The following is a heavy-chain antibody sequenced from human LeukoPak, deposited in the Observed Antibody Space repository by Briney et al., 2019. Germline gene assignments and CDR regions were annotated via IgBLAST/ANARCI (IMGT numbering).Heavy chain of an antibody. CDR3: ARGGSRVAVAGNFDY. V-gene: IGHV3-21*01. J-gene: IGHJ4*02. CDR2: ISSSSSYI. CDR1: GFTFSSYS. D-gene: IGHD6-19*01. Sequence: GGSLRLSCAASGFTFSSYSVNWVRQAPGKGLEWVSSISSSSSYIYYADSVKGRFTISRDNAKNSLYLQMNSLRAEDTAVYYCARGGSRVAVAGNFDYWGQRTLVTVSS.